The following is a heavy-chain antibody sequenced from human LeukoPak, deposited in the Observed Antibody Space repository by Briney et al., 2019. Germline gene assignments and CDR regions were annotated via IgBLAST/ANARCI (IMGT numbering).Heavy chain of an antibody. D-gene: IGHD3-10*01. CDR1: GFSSSSYE. Sequence: GGSLRLSCVASGFSSSSYEMTWVRQAPGKGLEWVSHISSSGNIIHYADSVKGRFTISRDNAKNSLYLQMYSLRAEDAAIYYCARVIRGYGSGTYYDWFVPWGQGTLVIVSS. V-gene: IGHV3-48*03. CDR3: ARVIRGYGSGTYYDWFVP. CDR2: ISSSGNII. J-gene: IGHJ5*02.